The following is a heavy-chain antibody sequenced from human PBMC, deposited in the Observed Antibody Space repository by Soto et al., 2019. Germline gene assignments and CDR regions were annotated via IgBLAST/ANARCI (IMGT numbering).Heavy chain of an antibody. J-gene: IGHJ4*02. V-gene: IGHV4-34*01. CDR3: ARFGGAVAGN. CDR2: INHSGST. Sequence: QVQLQQWGAGLLKPSETLSLTCAVYGGSFSGYYWSWIRQPPGKGLEWIGEINHSGSTNYNPSLKSRVTLSVGTSKNQFSLKLSSVTAADTAVYYCARFGGAVAGNWGQGTLVTVSS. D-gene: IGHD6-19*01. CDR1: GGSFSGYY.